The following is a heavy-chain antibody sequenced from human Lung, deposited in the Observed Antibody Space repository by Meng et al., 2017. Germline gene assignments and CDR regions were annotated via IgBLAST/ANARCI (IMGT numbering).Heavy chain of an antibody. Sequence: GESLKISCAASGFTFSSYAMSWVRQAPGKGLDWVSGISDSGGSTYYADSVKGRFTLSRDNSKDTLFLQMNSLRAEDTAVYYCAKHYDAVELVSADSWGQGTLVTVSS. CDR3: AKHYDAVELVSADS. CDR1: GFTFSSYA. CDR2: ISDSGGST. J-gene: IGHJ4*02. D-gene: IGHD3-22*01. V-gene: IGHV3-23*01.